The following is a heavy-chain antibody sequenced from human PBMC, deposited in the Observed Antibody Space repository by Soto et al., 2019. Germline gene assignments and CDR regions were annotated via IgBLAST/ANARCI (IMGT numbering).Heavy chain of an antibody. CDR1: GGSFSGYY. D-gene: IGHD3-22*01. CDR3: ARGVLYYYDSSGYYYYYYGMDV. V-gene: IGHV4-34*01. J-gene: IGHJ6*02. Sequence: QVQLQQWGAGLLKPSETLSLTCAVYGGSFSGYYWSWIRQPPGKGLEWIGEINHSGSTNYNPSLKSRVTISVDTSMNQFSLKLSSVTAADTAVYYCARGVLYYYDSSGYYYYYYGMDVWGQGTTVTVSS. CDR2: INHSGST.